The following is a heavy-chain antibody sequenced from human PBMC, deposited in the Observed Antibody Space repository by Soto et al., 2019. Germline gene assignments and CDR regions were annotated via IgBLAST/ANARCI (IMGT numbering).Heavy chain of an antibody. J-gene: IGHJ6*02. CDR3: ARGTFSGYKRYYYGMDV. V-gene: IGHV3-30-3*01. D-gene: IGHD3-9*01. Sequence: QVQLVESGGGVVQPGRSLRLSCAASGFTFSSYAMHWVRQAPGKGLEWVVVISYVGSNKYYADSVKGRFTISRDNSKNTLYLQMNSLRAEDTAVYYCARGTFSGYKRYYYGMDVWGQGTTVTVSS. CDR2: ISYVGSNK. CDR1: GFTFSSYA.